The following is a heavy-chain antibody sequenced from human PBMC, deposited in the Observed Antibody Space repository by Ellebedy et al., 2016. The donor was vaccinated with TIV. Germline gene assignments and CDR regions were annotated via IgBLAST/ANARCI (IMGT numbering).Heavy chain of an antibody. CDR3: ARGIGWFGELIPPDY. V-gene: IGHV4-39*07. CDR2: IYYSGST. Sequence: SETLSLTXTVSGGSISSSSYYWGWIRQPPGKGLEWIGSIYYSGSTYYNPSLKSRVTISVDTSKNQFSLKLSSVTAADTAVYYCARGIGWFGELIPPDYWGQGTLVTVSS. J-gene: IGHJ4*02. CDR1: GGSISSSSYY. D-gene: IGHD3-10*01.